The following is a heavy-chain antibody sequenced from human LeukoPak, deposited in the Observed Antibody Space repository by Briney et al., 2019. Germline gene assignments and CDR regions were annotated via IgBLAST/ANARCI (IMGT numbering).Heavy chain of an antibody. CDR3: ARGQYHLLYWYFDL. D-gene: IGHD2-2*01. J-gene: IGHJ2*01. V-gene: IGHV4-4*07. CDR1: GGSISSYY. CDR2: IYSSGST. Sequence: SETLSLTCTVSGGSISSYYWSWIRQPAGKGLEWIGRIYSSGSTNYNPSLKSRVTMSVDTSKNQFPLKLSSVTAADTAVYYCARGQYHLLYWYFDLWGRGTLVTVSS.